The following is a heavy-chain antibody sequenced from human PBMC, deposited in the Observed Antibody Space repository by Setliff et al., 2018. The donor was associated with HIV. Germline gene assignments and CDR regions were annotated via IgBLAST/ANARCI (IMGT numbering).Heavy chain of an antibody. CDR3: VRDDDTTSHYGLFEF. CDR1: GFTFSSYT. D-gene: IGHD3-16*01. CDR2: ISMNSNYI. V-gene: IGHV3-21*01. Sequence: GGSLRLSCEASGFTFSSYTMNWVRQAPGKALKWVSSISMNSNYIYYADSVKGRFTISRDDSKNTVYLQMNSLRAEDTAVYYCVRDDDTTSHYGLFEFWGQGTLVTVSS. J-gene: IGHJ4*02.